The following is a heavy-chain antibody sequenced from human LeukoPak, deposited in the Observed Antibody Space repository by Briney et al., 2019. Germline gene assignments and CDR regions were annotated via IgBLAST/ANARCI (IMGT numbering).Heavy chain of an antibody. D-gene: IGHD3-10*01. V-gene: IGHV3-20*01. J-gene: IGHJ5*02. CDR1: GFTFDDYG. CDR3: ARGRGIGGYNWFDP. Sequence: PGGSLRLSCAASGFTFDDYGMSWVRQAPGKGLEWVSGINWNGGSTGYADSVKGRFTISRDNAKNSLYLQMNSLRAEDTALYHCARGRGIGGYNWFDPWGQGTLVTVSS. CDR2: INWNGGST.